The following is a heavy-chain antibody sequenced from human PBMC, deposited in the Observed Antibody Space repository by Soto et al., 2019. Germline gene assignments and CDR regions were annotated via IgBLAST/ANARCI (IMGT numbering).Heavy chain of an antibody. Sequence: SETLSLTCAVYGGSLSGYYWSWIRQPPGKGLEWIGEINHSGSTNYNPSLKSRVTISVDTSKNQFSLKLSSVTAADTAVYYCARAGLRIAVAARYRWFDPCGQGTLVT. J-gene: IGHJ5*02. D-gene: IGHD6-19*01. V-gene: IGHV4-34*01. CDR1: GGSLSGYY. CDR2: INHSGST. CDR3: ARAGLRIAVAARYRWFDP.